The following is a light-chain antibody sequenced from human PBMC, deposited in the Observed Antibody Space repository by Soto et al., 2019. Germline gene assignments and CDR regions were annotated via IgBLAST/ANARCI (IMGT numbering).Light chain of an antibody. CDR1: RSNIGNNA. Sequence: QSVLTQPPSASGTPGQRVTISCSGSRSNIGNNAVSWNQQLPGTAPKLLIYNNNQRPSGVPDRFSGSKSGTSASLAISGLQSEDEADYYCAAWDDSLNARVVFGEGTKLTVL. J-gene: IGLJ3*02. V-gene: IGLV1-44*01. CDR3: AAWDDSLNARVV. CDR2: NNN.